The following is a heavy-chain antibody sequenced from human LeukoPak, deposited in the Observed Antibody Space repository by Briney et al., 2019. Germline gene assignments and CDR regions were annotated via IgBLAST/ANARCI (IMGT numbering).Heavy chain of an antibody. V-gene: IGHV3-9*03. CDR2: ISWNSGSI. CDR3: AKAAAGRYFDY. Sequence: GGSLRLSCAASGFTFDDYAMHWVRQAPGKGLEGVSGISWNSGSIGYADSVKGRFTISRDNAKNSLYLQMNSLRAEDMALYYCAKAAAGRYFDYWGQGTLVTVSS. J-gene: IGHJ4*02. D-gene: IGHD6-13*01. CDR1: GFTFDDYA.